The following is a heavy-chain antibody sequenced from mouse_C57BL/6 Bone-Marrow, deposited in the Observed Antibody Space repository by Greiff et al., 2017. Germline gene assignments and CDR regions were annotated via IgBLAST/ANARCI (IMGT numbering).Heavy chain of an antibody. V-gene: IGHV2-2*01. CDR3: ASHYGSSLYYAMDY. CDR2: IWSGGST. J-gene: IGHJ4*01. Sequence: VKLMESGPGLVQPSQSLSITCTVSGFSLTSYGVHWVRQSPGKGLEWLGVIWSGGSTDYNAAFISRLSISKDNSKSQVFFKMNSLQADDTAIYYCASHYGSSLYYAMDYWGQGTSVTVSS. CDR1: GFSLTSYG. D-gene: IGHD1-1*01.